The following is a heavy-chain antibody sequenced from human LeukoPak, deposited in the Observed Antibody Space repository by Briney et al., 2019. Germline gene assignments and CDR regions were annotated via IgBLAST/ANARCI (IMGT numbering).Heavy chain of an antibody. V-gene: IGHV3-74*01. Sequence: PGGSLRLSCAASGFTFSSYWMHWVRQPPGRGRVGVSRINNDGRSTNYADSVKGRFTISRDNAKNTLYLQMNSLRAEDTAVYYCARVGVRGYSYGSHFFDYWGQGTLVTVSS. D-gene: IGHD5-18*01. J-gene: IGHJ4*02. CDR3: ARVGVRGYSYGSHFFDY. CDR1: GFTFSSYW. CDR2: INNDGRST.